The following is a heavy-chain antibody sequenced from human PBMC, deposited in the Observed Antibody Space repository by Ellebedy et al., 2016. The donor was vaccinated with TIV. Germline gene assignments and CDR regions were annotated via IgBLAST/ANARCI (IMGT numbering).Heavy chain of an antibody. CDR2: ISAYSGNT. V-gene: IGHV1-18*01. CDR1: GYTFSTSG. CDR3: ARDRYSTSWSDFDY. J-gene: IGHJ4*02. D-gene: IGHD6-13*01. Sequence: AASVKVSRKASGYTFSTSGISWVRQAPGQGLEWMGWISAYSGNTYSTQKFQDRVIMTTDTSTNTAHMELRNLRSDDTAVYYCARDRYSTSWSDFDYWGQGTLVTVSS.